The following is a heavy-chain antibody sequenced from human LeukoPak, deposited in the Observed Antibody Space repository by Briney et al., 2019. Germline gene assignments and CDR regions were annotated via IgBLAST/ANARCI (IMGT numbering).Heavy chain of an antibody. Sequence: GGSLRLSCAVSGFSFSSYSMNWVRQAPGKGLEWVSSISRSSSFIYYADSVKGRFTISRDNAKNSLYLQMNSLRAEDTAVYYCAREMATGGEYYFDYWGQGTLVTVSS. CDR2: ISRSSSFI. D-gene: IGHD5-24*01. J-gene: IGHJ4*02. CDR1: GFSFSSYS. CDR3: AREMATGGEYYFDY. V-gene: IGHV3-21*01.